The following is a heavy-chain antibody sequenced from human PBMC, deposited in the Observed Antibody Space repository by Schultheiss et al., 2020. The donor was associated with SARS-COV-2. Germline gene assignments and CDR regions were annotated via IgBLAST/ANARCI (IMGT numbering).Heavy chain of an antibody. D-gene: IGHD3-9*01. CDR1: GGSISSYY. CDR2: IYYSGST. V-gene: IGHV4-59*08. J-gene: IGHJ6*02. Sequence: SETLSLTCTVSGGSISSYYWSWIRQPAGKGLEWIGYIYYSGSTNYNPSLKSRVTMSVDTSKNQFSLRLSSLTAADTAVYYCARAWLYGMDVWGQGTTVTVSS. CDR3: ARAWLYGMDV.